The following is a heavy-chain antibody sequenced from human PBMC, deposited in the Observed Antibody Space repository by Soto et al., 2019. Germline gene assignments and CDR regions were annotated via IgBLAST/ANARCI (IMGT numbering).Heavy chain of an antibody. CDR2: MNPNSGNT. CDR1: GYTFTSYD. CDR3: AREMSGYCSGGIYRQPYYDGMDV. D-gene: IGHD2-15*01. V-gene: IGHV1-8*01. J-gene: IGHJ6*02. Sequence: QVQLVQSGAEVKKPGASVKVSCKASGYTFTSYDINWVRQATGQGLEWMGWMNPNSGNTGYAQKFQGRVTMTRNTSISTANMGLSSLRSEDTAVNYCAREMSGYCSGGIYRQPYYDGMDVWGQGTTVTVSS.